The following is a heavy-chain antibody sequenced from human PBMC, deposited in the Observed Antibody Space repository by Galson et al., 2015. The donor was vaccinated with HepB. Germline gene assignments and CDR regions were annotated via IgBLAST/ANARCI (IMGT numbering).Heavy chain of an antibody. J-gene: IGHJ4*02. CDR1: GGSFSRYY. D-gene: IGHD3-16*01. CDR2: IYHNGRT. CDR3: ARGGATPMIIAY. V-gene: IGHV4-34*01. Sequence: SETLSLTCADYGGSFSRYYWSWVRQPPGKGLEWLGEIYHNGRTNYNPSLRSRVPISVDTSKNQFFLSLRSVTAADTGIYYCARGGATPMIIAYWGQGTLVTVSS.